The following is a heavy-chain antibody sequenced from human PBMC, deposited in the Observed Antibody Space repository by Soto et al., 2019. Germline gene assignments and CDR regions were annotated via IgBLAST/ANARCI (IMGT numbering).Heavy chain of an antibody. V-gene: IGHV1-18*01. CDR3: ARDTGNSFDY. CDR2: ISPHNGNT. CDR1: GYTFNTYF. Sequence: HVQLVQSGGELKKPGPSVKVSCNTSGYTFNTYFITWVRQAPGQGLEWMGWISPHNGNTNYAEKFQGRVTMTADTITKTAYMELRNLRIDDTAVYYCARDTGNSFDYWGQGTPVTVSS. J-gene: IGHJ4*02.